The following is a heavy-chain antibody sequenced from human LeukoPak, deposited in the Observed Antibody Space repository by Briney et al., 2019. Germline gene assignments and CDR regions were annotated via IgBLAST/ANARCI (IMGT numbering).Heavy chain of an antibody. CDR3: ARGSMTTVTINWFDP. V-gene: IGHV1-2*06. Sequence: ASVKVSCKASGYTFTGYYMHWVRQAPGQGLEWMRRINPNSGGTNYAQKFQGRVTMTRDTSISTAYMELSRLRSDDTAVYYCARGSMTTVTINWFDPWGQGTLVTVSS. CDR1: GYTFTGYY. D-gene: IGHD4-17*01. CDR2: INPNSGGT. J-gene: IGHJ5*02.